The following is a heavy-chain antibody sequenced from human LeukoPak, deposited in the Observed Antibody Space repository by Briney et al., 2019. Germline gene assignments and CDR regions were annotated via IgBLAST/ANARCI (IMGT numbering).Heavy chain of an antibody. CDR1: GGSISSYY. J-gene: IGHJ4*02. CDR2: IYTSGST. V-gene: IGHV4-4*07. D-gene: IGHD2-15*01. CDR3: ARGLLYCSGGSCYSRLGPYFDY. Sequence: SETLSLTCTVSGGSISSYYWSWIRQPAGKGLEWIGRIYTSGSTNYNPSLKSRVTISVDTSKNQFSLKLSSVTAADTAVYYCARGLLYCSGGSCYSRLGPYFDYWGQGTLVTVSS.